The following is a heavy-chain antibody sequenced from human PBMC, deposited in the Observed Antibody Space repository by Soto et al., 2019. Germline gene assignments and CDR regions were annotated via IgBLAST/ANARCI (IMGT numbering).Heavy chain of an antibody. Sequence: GASLRLSLKTSGFTFSNAWPNWFRKAPGKGLEWVGRIKSKTDGGTTDYAAPVKGRFTISRDDSKNTLYLQMNSLKTEDTAVYYCTTDPVTMIVVVPSSGWGQGT. CDR3: TTDPVTMIVVVPSSG. CDR2: IKSKTDGGTT. D-gene: IGHD3-22*01. CDR1: GFTFSNAW. V-gene: IGHV3-15*07. J-gene: IGHJ4*02.